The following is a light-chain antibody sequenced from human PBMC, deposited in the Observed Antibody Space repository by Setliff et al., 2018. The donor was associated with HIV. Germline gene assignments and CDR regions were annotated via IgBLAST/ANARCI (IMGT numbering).Light chain of an antibody. CDR3: SSXTNSXXX. J-gene: IGLJ2*01. Sequence: QPASXXXXXGXXXTXXCXXTSSDIGANNYVSWYQQHPXXAPKLILYDVITRXXGISNRFSGSKSGNTASLTISGLQAEDEADYYCSSXTNSXXXIGGGTKVTVL. CDR2: DVI. V-gene: IGLV2-14*03. CDR1: SSDIGANNY.